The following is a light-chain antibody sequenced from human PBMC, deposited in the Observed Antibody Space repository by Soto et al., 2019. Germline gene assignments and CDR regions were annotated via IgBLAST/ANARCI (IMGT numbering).Light chain of an antibody. CDR1: TGAVTSGHY. Sequence: QAVVTQEPSLTVSPGGTVTLTCGSRTGAVTSGHYPYWFQQKPGQAPRTLIYDTSNKHSWTPARFSGSLLGGKAALTLSGAQPEDEAEYHCLLSNSGARPVFGGGTQLTVL. V-gene: IGLV7-46*01. J-gene: IGLJ2*01. CDR2: DTS. CDR3: LLSNSGARPV.